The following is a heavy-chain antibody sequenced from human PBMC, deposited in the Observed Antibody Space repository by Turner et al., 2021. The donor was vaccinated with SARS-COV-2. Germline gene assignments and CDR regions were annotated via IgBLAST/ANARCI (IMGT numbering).Heavy chain of an antibody. J-gene: IGHJ6*02. CDR2: IYYGEST. CDR1: GRSISSSSSY. V-gene: IGHV4-39*01. CDR3: AGEVVVLTTTHYGMDV. Sequence: QLHLPESCPGLGQASETLALTCSVPGRSISSSSSYRGWIRQPPGKGLEWIGRIYYGESTYYNPSLMSRVTISVDTSKNQFSLKLSSVTAAETAVYYCAGEVVVLTTTHYGMDVWGQGTTVTVSS. D-gene: IGHD1-26*01.